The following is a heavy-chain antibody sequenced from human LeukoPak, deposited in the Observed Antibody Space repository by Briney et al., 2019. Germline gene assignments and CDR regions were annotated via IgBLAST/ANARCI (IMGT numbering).Heavy chain of an antibody. CDR2: INPSGGST. D-gene: IGHD3-3*01. Sequence: ASVKVSCKASGYTFTSYYMHWVRQAPGQGLEWMGIINPSGGSTSYAQKFQGRVTMTRDMSTSTVYMELSSLRSEDTAVYYCARVYDFWSGDQDDPFDIWGQGTMVTVSS. CDR1: GYTFTSYY. J-gene: IGHJ3*02. CDR3: ARVYDFWSGDQDDPFDI. V-gene: IGHV1-46*01.